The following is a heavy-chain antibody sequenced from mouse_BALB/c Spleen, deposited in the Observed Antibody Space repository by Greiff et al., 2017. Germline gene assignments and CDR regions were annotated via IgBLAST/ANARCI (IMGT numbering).Heavy chain of an antibody. CDR2: ISDGGSYT. Sequence: DVKLVESGGGLVKPGGSLKLSCAASGFTFSDYYMYWVRQTPEKRLEWVATISDGGSYTYYPDSVKGRFTISRDNAKNNLYLQMSSLKSEDTAMYYCAREGGRAYWGQGTLVTVSA. CDR3: AREGGRAY. CDR1: GFTFSDYY. J-gene: IGHJ3*01. V-gene: IGHV5-4*02.